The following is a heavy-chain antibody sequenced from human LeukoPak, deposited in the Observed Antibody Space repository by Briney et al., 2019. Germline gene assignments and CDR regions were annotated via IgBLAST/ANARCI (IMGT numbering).Heavy chain of an antibody. J-gene: IGHJ3*02. V-gene: IGHV3-30-3*01. CDR2: ISYDGSNK. CDR1: GFTFSSYA. Sequence: GALRLSCTVSGFTFSSYAMHWVRQAPGKGLEWVAVISYDGSNKYYADSVKGRFTISRDNSKNTLYLQMNSLRTEDTAVYYCARGGRGYSGYDDAFDIWGQGTMVTVSS. D-gene: IGHD5-12*01. CDR3: ARGGRGYSGYDDAFDI.